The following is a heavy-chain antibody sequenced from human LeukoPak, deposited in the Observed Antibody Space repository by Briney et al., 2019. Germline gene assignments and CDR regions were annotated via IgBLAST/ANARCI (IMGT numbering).Heavy chain of an antibody. D-gene: IGHD2-15*01. CDR2: ISYGGSNK. Sequence: PGGSLRLSCAASGFTFSDYYMSWIRQAPGKGLEWVAAISYGGSNKNYADSVKGRLTISRDNSKNTLYLQMNNLRAEDTAVYYCAPRVVGSAPFDYWGQGTLVTVSS. V-gene: IGHV3-30*03. CDR1: GFTFSDYY. CDR3: APRVVGSAPFDY. J-gene: IGHJ4*02.